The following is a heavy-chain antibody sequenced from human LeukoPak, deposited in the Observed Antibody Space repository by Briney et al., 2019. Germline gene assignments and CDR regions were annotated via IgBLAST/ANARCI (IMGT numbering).Heavy chain of an antibody. Sequence: ASVKVSCKASGYTFTSYHMHWVRQAPGQGLEWMGIINPSGGTTNYAQKFRGRVTMTRDMSTSTVYMELRSLRSDDTAVYYCARHCSSTSCSSAFDIWGQGTMVTVSS. CDR3: ARHCSSTSCSSAFDI. CDR1: GYTFTSYH. D-gene: IGHD2-2*01. V-gene: IGHV1-46*01. J-gene: IGHJ3*02. CDR2: INPSGGTT.